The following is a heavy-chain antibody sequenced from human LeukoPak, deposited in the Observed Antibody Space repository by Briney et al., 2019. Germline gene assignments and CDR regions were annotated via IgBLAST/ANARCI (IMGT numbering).Heavy chain of an antibody. CDR3: ATGRSCTTCYLPDY. CDR2: INHSGST. V-gene: IGHV4-34*01. CDR1: GGSFSGYY. J-gene: IGHJ4*02. Sequence: SETLSLTCAVYGGSFSGYYWSWIRQPPGKGLEWIGEINHSGSTNYNPSLKSRVTISVDTSKNQFSLKLSSVTAADTAVYYCATGRSCTTCYLPDYWGQGTLVTVSS. D-gene: IGHD2-2*01.